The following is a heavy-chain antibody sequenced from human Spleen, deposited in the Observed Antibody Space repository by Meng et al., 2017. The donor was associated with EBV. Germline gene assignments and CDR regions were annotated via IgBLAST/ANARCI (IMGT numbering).Heavy chain of an antibody. J-gene: IGHJ4*02. CDR3: ARDRVASSDILAGHLLLEF. CDR1: CGTFRNYG. Sequence: QVQLVPAGAEVKKPGSSVKDSCTSSCGTFRNYGSSWVSQAPGRGLEWMGVIIPSFGTTHFAQKFQGRVTITADESTSTAYMELSSLRSEDTALYYCARDRVASSDILAGHLLLEFWGQGTLVTVSS. CDR2: IIPSFGTT. D-gene: IGHD3-9*01. V-gene: IGHV1-69*01.